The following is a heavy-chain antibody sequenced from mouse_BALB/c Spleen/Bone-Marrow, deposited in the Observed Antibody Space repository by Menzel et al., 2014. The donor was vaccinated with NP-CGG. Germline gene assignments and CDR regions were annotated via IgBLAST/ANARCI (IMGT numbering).Heavy chain of an antibody. J-gene: IGHJ4*01. Sequence: VQLQQSGPELVKPGASVKMSCKASGYTFTSYYIHWVKQRPGQGLEWIGWIYPGDGSTKYNEKFKGKTTLTADKSSSTAYMLLSSLTSEVSAIYFCARGGGMDYWGQGTSVTVSS. CDR1: GYTFTSYY. CDR2: IYPGDGST. V-gene: IGHV1S56*01. CDR3: ARGGGMDY.